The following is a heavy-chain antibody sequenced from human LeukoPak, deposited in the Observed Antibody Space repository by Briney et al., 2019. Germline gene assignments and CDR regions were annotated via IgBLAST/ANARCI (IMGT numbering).Heavy chain of an antibody. CDR3: ARVADGKGYPFDY. J-gene: IGHJ4*02. V-gene: IGHV4-39*07. CDR2: IYYSGST. CDR1: GGSISSSTYY. D-gene: IGHD5-18*01. Sequence: KPSETLSLTCSVSGGSISSSTYYWGWIRQPPGKGLECIGTIYYSGSTYYKSSLKSRVTISVDTSKNQFSLKLSSVTAADTAVYYCARVADGKGYPFDYWGQGTLVTVSS.